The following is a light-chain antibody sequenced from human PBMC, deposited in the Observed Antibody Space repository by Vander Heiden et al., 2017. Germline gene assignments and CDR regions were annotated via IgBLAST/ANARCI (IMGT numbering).Light chain of an antibody. CDR1: SSDVGNHNY. V-gene: IGLV2-14*03. Sequence: QSALTHPASVSGSPGQSITISCTGTSSDVGNHNYGSWYQQHPGKTPKLMIYDVTNRPSGVSNRFSGSQSGNTASLTISGLRAEDEAEYYCSSYTSSNPPYVVFGGGTKLTVL. CDR2: DVT. CDR3: SSYTSSNPPYVV. J-gene: IGLJ2*01.